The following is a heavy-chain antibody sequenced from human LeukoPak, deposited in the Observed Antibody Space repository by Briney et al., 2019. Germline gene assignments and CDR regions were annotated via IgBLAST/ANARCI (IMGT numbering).Heavy chain of an antibody. J-gene: IGHJ6*02. Sequence: ASVKVSCKASGYTFTGYYMHWVRQAPGQGLEWMGWINPNSGGTNYAQNFQGRVTMTRDTSISTAYMELSRLRSDDTAVYYCASSASMVRGVIIPSPYYYYGMDVWGQGTTVTVSS. CDR2: INPNSGGT. CDR1: GYTFTGYY. D-gene: IGHD3-10*01. V-gene: IGHV1-2*02. CDR3: ASSASMVRGVIIPSPYYYYGMDV.